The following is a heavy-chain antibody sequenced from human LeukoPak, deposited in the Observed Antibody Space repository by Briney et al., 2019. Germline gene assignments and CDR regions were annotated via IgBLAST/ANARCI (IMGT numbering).Heavy chain of an antibody. V-gene: IGHV3-33*01. CDR3: ARGVRYFDSLPLDY. D-gene: IGHD3-9*01. CDR2: IWYDGSNK. Sequence: AGGSLRLSCAASGFTFSSYGMHWVRQAPGKGLEWVAVIWYDGSNKYYADSVKGRFTISRDNSKNTLYLQMNSLRAEDTAVYYCARGVRYFDSLPLDYWGQGTLVTVSS. CDR1: GFTFSSYG. J-gene: IGHJ4*02.